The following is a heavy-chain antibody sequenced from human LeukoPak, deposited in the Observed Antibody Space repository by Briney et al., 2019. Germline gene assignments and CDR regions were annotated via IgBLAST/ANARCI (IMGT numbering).Heavy chain of an antibody. D-gene: IGHD2-2*02. CDR2: IHHNGTR. CDR1: IGSISSGNW. Sequence: PSGTLSLTCGVSIGSISSGNWWSWVRQSPGRGLEWIGEIHHNGTRNYNPSLKSRVTISADTFKNHFSLILTSLTAADTAVYYCATAPILRGEGGEHYRCGMDVWGQGTTVIVSS. CDR3: ATAPILRGEGGEHYRCGMDV. V-gene: IGHV4-4*02. J-gene: IGHJ6*02.